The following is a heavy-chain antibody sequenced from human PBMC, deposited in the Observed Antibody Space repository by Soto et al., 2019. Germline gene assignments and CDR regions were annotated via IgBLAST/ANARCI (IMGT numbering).Heavy chain of an antibody. V-gene: IGHV1-2*02. CDR1: GYTFTDYY. J-gene: IGHJ2*01. Sequence: ASVKVSCKASGYTFTDYYIHWVRQAPGQGLEWVGWINPDSGGTNLAQRFQGRVTMTSDTSINTAYMELSSLRSDETAVYYCAIRTGQLAIISEFDGDWFFEVWGRGTLVTV. D-gene: IGHD2-2*01. CDR2: INPDSGGT. CDR3: AIRTGQLAIISEFDGDWFFEV.